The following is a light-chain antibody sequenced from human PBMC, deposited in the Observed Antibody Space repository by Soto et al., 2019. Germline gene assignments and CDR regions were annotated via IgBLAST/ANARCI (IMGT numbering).Light chain of an antibody. J-gene: IGKJ4*01. Sequence: DIQMTQSPSSLSASLGDRVTITCRASQGIGVYLAWFQQKPGKVPKLLIYAASTLQSGVPSRFSGSGSETXXXXXXXXXQPEDFATYYCQKYNSAPLTFGGGTKVEIK. V-gene: IGKV1-27*01. CDR2: AAS. CDR3: QKYNSAPLT. CDR1: QGIGVY.